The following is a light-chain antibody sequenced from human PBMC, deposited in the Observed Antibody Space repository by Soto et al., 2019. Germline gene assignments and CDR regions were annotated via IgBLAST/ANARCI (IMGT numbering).Light chain of an antibody. J-gene: IGLJ2*01. V-gene: IGLV2-8*01. CDR2: EVS. CDR3: SSYAGSNNLV. CDR1: SSDVGDYNY. Sequence: QSALTQTPSASGSPGQSVTISCTGTSSDVGDYNYVSWYQQHPGKAPKLMIYEVSKRPSGVPDRFSGSKSGNTASLTVSGLQAEDEDDYYGSSYAGSNNLVFGGGTKLTVL.